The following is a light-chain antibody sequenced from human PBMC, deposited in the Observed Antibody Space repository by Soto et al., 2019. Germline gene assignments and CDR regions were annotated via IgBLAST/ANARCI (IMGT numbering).Light chain of an antibody. Sequence: ERDNLSCRANQSVSSSYLAWYQQKPGQAPRLLIYGASSRATGIPDRFSGSGPGTDFTLTISRLEPEDFAVYYCQQYGSSPPVTFGGGTKVDIK. CDR1: QSVSSSY. CDR3: QQYGSSPPVT. V-gene: IGKV3-20*01. J-gene: IGKJ4*01. CDR2: GAS.